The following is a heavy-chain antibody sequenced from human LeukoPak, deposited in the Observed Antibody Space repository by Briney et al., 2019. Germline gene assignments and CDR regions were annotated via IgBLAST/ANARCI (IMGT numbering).Heavy chain of an antibody. Sequence: ASVKVSCKASGYTFTGYYMYWVRQAPGQGLEWMGWINPNSGGTNYAQKFQGRVTMTRDTSISTAYMELSRLRSDDTAVYYCARVAKTVAGTREYYFDYWGQGTLVTVSS. CDR1: GYTFTGYY. CDR2: INPNSGGT. V-gene: IGHV1-2*02. J-gene: IGHJ4*02. D-gene: IGHD6-19*01. CDR3: ARVAKTVAGTREYYFDY.